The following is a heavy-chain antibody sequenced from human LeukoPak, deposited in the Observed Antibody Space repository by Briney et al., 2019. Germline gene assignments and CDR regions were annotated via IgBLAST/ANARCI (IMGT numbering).Heavy chain of an antibody. CDR2: IYFTGTT. Sequence: SETLSLTCTVSGGSISSYWSWIRQSPGKGLEWIGYIYFTGTTNYNPSLKSRLTKSIDTSRSQFSLKLSSATAADTAIYYCVNGGSYLTKWGQGTLVTVSS. V-gene: IGHV4-59*01. CDR1: GGSISSY. CDR3: VNGGSYLTK. J-gene: IGHJ4*02. D-gene: IGHD3-10*01.